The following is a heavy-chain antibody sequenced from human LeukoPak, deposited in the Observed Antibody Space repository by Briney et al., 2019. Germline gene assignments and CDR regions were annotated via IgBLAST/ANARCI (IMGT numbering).Heavy chain of an antibody. D-gene: IGHD6-13*01. Sequence: SETLSLTCTVSGDSISSYYWSWIRQPPGKGLEWIGYIYYSGSTNYNPSLKSRVTISVDTSKNQFSLKLSSVTAADTAVYYCARERGYSNVPLWGQGTLVTVSS. CDR2: IYYSGST. CDR1: GDSISSYY. CDR3: ARERGYSNVPL. J-gene: IGHJ4*02. V-gene: IGHV4-59*01.